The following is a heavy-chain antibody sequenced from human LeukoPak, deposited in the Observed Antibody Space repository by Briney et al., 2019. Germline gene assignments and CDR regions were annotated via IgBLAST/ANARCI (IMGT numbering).Heavy chain of an antibody. CDR1: GYTFTSYG. Sequence: ASVKVSCKASGYTFTSYGISWVRQAPGQGLEWMGWISAYNGNTNYAQKLQGRVTMTTDTSTSTAYMELRSLRSDDTAVYYCARDLTYLGYCSSTSCYDQEYYFDYWGQGTLVTVSS. CDR2: ISAYNGNT. J-gene: IGHJ4*02. D-gene: IGHD2-2*01. CDR3: ARDLTYLGYCSSTSCYDQEYYFDY. V-gene: IGHV1-18*01.